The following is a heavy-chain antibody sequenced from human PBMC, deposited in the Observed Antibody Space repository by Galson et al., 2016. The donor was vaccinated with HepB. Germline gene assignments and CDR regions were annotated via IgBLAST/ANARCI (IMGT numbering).Heavy chain of an antibody. Sequence: SLRLSCAVSGFSVSDNYMSWVRQAPGKGLEWVSLIYSDGRTHHAESVKGRFTISRDNTKNTVYLQMNSVRVEDSAIYYCATRLGYCRGGTCFGRYWGQGSLVIVS. CDR1: GFSVSDNY. V-gene: IGHV3-53*01. D-gene: IGHD2-15*01. CDR3: ATRLGYCRGGTCFGRY. J-gene: IGHJ1*01. CDR2: IYSDGRT.